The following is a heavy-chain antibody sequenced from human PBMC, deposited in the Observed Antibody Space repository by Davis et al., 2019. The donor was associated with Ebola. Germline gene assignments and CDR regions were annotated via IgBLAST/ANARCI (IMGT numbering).Heavy chain of an antibody. J-gene: IGHJ6*02. CDR3: AREVGATATYYYYYGMDV. D-gene: IGHD1-26*01. V-gene: IGHV1-18*01. CDR1: GYTFTSYG. CDR2: ISAYNGNT. Sequence: ASVKVSCKASGYTFTSYGISWVRQAPGQGLEWMGWISAYNGNTNYAQKLQGRVTMTTDTSTSTAYMELRSLRSDDTAVYYCAREVGATATYYYYYGMDVWGQGTTVTVSS.